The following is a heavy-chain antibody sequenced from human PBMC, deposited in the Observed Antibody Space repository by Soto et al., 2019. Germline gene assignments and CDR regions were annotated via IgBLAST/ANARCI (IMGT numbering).Heavy chain of an antibody. D-gene: IGHD3-22*01. CDR2: IIPIFGTA. J-gene: IGHJ5*02. CDR3: ARVSYYYDSSGEYNWFDP. Sequence: SVKVSCKASGGTFSSYAISWVRQAPGQGLEWMGGIIPIFGTANYAQKFQGRVTITADESTSTAYMELSSLRSEDTAVYYCARVSYYYDSSGEYNWFDPWGQGXLVTVYS. CDR1: GGTFSSYA. V-gene: IGHV1-69*13.